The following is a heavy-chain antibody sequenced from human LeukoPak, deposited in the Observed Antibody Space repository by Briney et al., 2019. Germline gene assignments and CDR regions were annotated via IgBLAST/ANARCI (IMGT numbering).Heavy chain of an antibody. Sequence: PSETLSLTCTVSGGSISSGDYYWSWIRQPPGKGLEWIGYIYYSGSTYYNPSLKSRVTISVDTSKNQFSLKLSSVTAADTAVYYCARRYSSSWYHWFDLWGQGTLVTVSS. V-gene: IGHV4-30-4*01. J-gene: IGHJ5*02. D-gene: IGHD6-13*01. CDR1: GGSISSGDYY. CDR3: ARRYSSSWYHWFDL. CDR2: IYYSGST.